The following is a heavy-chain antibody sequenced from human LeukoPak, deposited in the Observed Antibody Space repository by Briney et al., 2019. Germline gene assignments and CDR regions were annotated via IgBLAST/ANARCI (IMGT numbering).Heavy chain of an antibody. D-gene: IGHD5-12*01. CDR1: GYSISSGYY. CDR3: ARSVVATILGYYFDY. CDR2: IYHSGGT. J-gene: IGHJ4*02. Sequence: SETLSLTWTVSGYSISSGYYWGWIRQPPGKGLEWIGSIYHSGGTYYNPSLKSRVTISVDTSKNQFSLKLSSVTAADTAVYYCARSVVATILGYYFDYWGQGTLVTVSS. V-gene: IGHV4-38-2*02.